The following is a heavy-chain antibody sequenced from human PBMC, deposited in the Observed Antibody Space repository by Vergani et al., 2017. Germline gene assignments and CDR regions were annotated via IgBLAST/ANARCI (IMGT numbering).Heavy chain of an antibody. CDR3: ARDSTEYSGYEHFDY. J-gene: IGHJ4*02. V-gene: IGHV1-69*06. CDR1: GGTFSSYA. CDR2: ISPIFGTA. D-gene: IGHD5-12*01. Sequence: QVQLVQSGAEVKKPGSSVKVSCKASGGTFSSYAISWVRQAPGQGLEWMGGISPIFGTANYAQKFQGRVTITADKSTSTAYMELSSLRSEDTAVYYCARDSTEYSGYEHFDYWGQGTLVTVSS.